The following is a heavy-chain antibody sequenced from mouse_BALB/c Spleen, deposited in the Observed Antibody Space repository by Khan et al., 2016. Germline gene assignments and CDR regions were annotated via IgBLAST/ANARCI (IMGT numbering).Heavy chain of an antibody. CDR2: INPDSSTI. Sequence: EVKLLESGGGLVQPGGSLKLSCAASGFDFSRYCMSWVRQAPGKGLEWIGEINPDSSTINYTPSLKDKFIISRDNAKSTLYLQMSKVRSEDTALSYCDRRVTYSWFAYWGQETLVTVSA. CDR3: DRRVTYSWFAY. J-gene: IGHJ3*01. V-gene: IGHV4-1*02. CDR1: GFDFSRYC. D-gene: IGHD2-10*01.